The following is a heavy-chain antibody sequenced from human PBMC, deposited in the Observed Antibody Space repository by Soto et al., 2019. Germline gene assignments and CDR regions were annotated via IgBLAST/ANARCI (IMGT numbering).Heavy chain of an antibody. J-gene: IGHJ5*02. Sequence: QVQLVQSGAEVKKPGAPVKVSCKASGYNFMRYGFTWVRQAPGQGLEWMGWINVDNGETKYPQKIQGRVTMTTDTATSTVYMELRSLTSDDTAVYYCARWISVGYSEWFDPWGHGTLVTGSS. CDR1: GYNFMRYG. D-gene: IGHD1-1*01. CDR3: ARWISVGYSEWFDP. CDR2: INVDNGET. V-gene: IGHV1-18*04.